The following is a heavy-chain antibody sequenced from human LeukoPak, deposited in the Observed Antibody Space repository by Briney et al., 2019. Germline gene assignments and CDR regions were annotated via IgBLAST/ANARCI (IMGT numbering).Heavy chain of an antibody. CDR2: INHSGST. D-gene: IGHD6-13*01. J-gene: IGHJ4*02. CDR1: GGSFSGYY. Sequence: SETLSLTCAVYGGSFSGYYWSWIRQPPGKGLEWIGEINHSGSTNYNPSLKSRVTISVDTSKNQFSLELSSVTAADTAVYYCARDVAGTGDYWGQGTLVTVSS. V-gene: IGHV4-34*01. CDR3: ARDVAGTGDY.